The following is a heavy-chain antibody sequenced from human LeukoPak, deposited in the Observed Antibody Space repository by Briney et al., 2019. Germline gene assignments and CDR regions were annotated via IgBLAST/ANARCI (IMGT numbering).Heavy chain of an antibody. CDR2: ISAYNGNT. Sequence: GASVKVSCKASGYTFTSYGISWVRQAPGQGLEWMGWISAYNGNTNYAQKLQGRVTMTTDTSTSTAYMELRSLRSDDTAVYYCARGPYDILTGLLYYMDVWGKGTTVTVSS. CDR3: ARGPYDILTGLLYYMDV. V-gene: IGHV1-18*01. J-gene: IGHJ6*03. D-gene: IGHD3-9*01. CDR1: GYTFTSYG.